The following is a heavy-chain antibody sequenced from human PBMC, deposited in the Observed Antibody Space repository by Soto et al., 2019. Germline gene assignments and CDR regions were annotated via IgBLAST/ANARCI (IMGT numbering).Heavy chain of an antibody. CDR1: GFTFSSYA. D-gene: IGHD1-26*01. CDR3: ARERERHFDY. J-gene: IGHJ4*02. Sequence: GGSLRLSCAASGFTFSSYAIHWVRQAPGKGLEWVAVISYDGSNKYYADSVKVRFTISRDNSKNTLYLQMNSLRAEDTAVYYCARERERHFDYWGQGTLVTVSS. V-gene: IGHV3-30*04. CDR2: ISYDGSNK.